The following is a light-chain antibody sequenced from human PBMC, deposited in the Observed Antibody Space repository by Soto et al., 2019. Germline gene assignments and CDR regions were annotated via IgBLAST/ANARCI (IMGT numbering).Light chain of an antibody. CDR2: EVT. J-gene: IGLJ2*01. Sequence: QSALTQPPSASGSPGQSVTISCTGTSSDVGAYNYVSWYQQHPGKVPKLMIYEVTKRPSGVPDRFSGSKSGNTASLTVSGLQAEDDADYYCSSFVGGNHAVIFGGGTKLTVL. CDR1: SSDVGAYNY. CDR3: SSFVGGNHAVI. V-gene: IGLV2-8*01.